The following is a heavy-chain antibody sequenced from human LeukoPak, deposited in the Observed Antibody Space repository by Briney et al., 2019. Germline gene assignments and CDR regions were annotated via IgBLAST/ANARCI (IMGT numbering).Heavy chain of an antibody. D-gene: IGHD3-22*01. CDR3: ARGRQEVSMIVVVMTGVSYYLDV. CDR2: INPSGRI. J-gene: IGHJ6*03. V-gene: IGHV4-34*01. Sequence: SETLSLACAVYGGSFSGYYWTWIRQAPGKGLEWIGEINPSGRISYNPSLKSRLTISVDASKNQFSLNLRSLTAADTAVYYCARGRQEVSMIVVVMTGVSYYLDVWGQGTTVTVSS. CDR1: GGSFSGYY.